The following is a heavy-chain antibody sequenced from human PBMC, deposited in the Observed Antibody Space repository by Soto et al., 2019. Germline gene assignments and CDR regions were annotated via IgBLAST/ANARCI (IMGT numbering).Heavy chain of an antibody. CDR1: GFTFSSYA. V-gene: IGHV3-23*01. CDR3: ARDLAAADY. CDR2: ISGSGGGT. D-gene: IGHD6-13*01. Sequence: GGSLRLSCAASGFTFSSYAMSWVRQAPGKGLEWVSVISGSGGGTYYADSVKGRFTISRDNSKNTLYLQMNSLRADDTAVYYCARDLAAADYWGQGTLVTVSS. J-gene: IGHJ4*02.